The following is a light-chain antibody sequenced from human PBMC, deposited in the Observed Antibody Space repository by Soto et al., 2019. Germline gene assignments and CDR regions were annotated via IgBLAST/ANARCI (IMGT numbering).Light chain of an antibody. CDR1: ISDVGSFNF. V-gene: IGLV2-14*01. J-gene: IGLJ2*01. Sequence: QSALTQPASVSGAPGQSIAISCTGTISDVGSFNFVSWYQQHPGKVPKLIIYEVSNRPSGVSSRFSGSKSGDTASLIISGLQAEDEADYYCLSWTTRRALVFGGGTKVTVL. CDR2: EVS. CDR3: LSWTTRRALV.